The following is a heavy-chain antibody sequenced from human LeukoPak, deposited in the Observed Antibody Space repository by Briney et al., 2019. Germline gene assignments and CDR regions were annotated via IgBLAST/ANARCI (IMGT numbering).Heavy chain of an antibody. CDR2: ISYDGSNK. D-gene: IGHD3-16*02. CDR3: ASSRLRLGELSSFDY. CDR1: GFTFSSYA. Sequence: GRSLRLSCAASGFTFSSYAMHWVRQAPGKGLEWVAVISYDGSNKYYADSVKGRFTISRDNSKNTLYLQMNSLRAEDTAVYYCASSRLRLGELSSFDYWGQGTLVTVSS. J-gene: IGHJ4*02. V-gene: IGHV3-30-3*01.